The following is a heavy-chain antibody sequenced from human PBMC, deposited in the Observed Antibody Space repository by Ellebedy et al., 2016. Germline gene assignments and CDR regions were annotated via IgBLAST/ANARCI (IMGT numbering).Heavy chain of an antibody. CDR2: ISYDGSNK. Sequence: GESLKISCAASGFTFSSYAMHWVRQAPGKRLEWVAVISYDGSNKYYADSVKGRLTISRDNSKNTLYLQMNSLRAEDTAVYYCARDLVPGYSSPFDYWGQGTLVTVSS. CDR3: ARDLVPGYSSPFDY. J-gene: IGHJ4*02. CDR1: GFTFSSYA. V-gene: IGHV3-30-3*01. D-gene: IGHD6-19*01.